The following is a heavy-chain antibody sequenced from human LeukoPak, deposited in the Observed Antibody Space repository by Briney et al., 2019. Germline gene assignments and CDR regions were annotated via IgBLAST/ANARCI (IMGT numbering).Heavy chain of an antibody. D-gene: IGHD1-26*01. V-gene: IGHV4-39*01. J-gene: IGHJ4*02. CDR1: GGSISSSSYY. CDR3: ASLTYSRGY. Sequence: SETLSLTCTVSGGSISSSSYYWGWIRQPPGKGLEWIGSIYYSGSTYYNPSLKSRVTISADTSKNQFSLKLNSVTAADTAVYYCASLTYSRGYWGQGTLVTVSS. CDR2: IYYSGST.